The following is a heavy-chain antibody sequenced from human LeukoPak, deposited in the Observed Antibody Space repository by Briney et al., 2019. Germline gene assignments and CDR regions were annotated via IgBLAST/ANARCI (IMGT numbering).Heavy chain of an antibody. CDR2: FSHSGGT. D-gene: IGHD1-26*01. Sequence: SETLSLTCAVYGGSMSGYFWSWIRQPPGKGLEWIGHFSHSGGTSYNSSLKSRATISIGTSNNEISLKLSSVTAADTAVYYCARGRPPAWSVTWYYFDYWGQGMLVTVSS. J-gene: IGHJ4*02. V-gene: IGHV4-34*01. CDR3: ARGRPPAWSVTWYYFDY. CDR1: GGSMSGYF.